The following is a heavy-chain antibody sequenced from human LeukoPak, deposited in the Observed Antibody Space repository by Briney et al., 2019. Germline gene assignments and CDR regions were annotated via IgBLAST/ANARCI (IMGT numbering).Heavy chain of an antibody. CDR3: ARGYYSSSRFDS. CDR2: VNSDGSTT. Sequence: GGSLRLSCAASGFPFSNYWMHWVRQAPGKGLVWVSRVNSDGSTTNYADSVKGRFTISRDNAENTLYMRMNSLRPEDTAVYYCARGYYSSSRFDSWGQGTLVAVSS. D-gene: IGHD6-13*01. CDR1: GFPFSNYW. J-gene: IGHJ4*02. V-gene: IGHV3-74*01.